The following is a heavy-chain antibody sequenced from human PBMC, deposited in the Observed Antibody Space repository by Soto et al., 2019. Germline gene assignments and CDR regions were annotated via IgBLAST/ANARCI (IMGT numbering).Heavy chain of an antibody. V-gene: IGHV2-26*01. J-gene: IGHJ4*02. Sequence: ESGPTLVNPTETLTLTCTVSGFSLSNARMGVSWIRQPPGKALEWLAHIFSNDEKSYSTSLKSRLTISKDTSKSQVVLTMTNMDPVDTATYYCARTSGGAARPFDYWGQGTLVTVSS. CDR2: IFSNDEK. CDR1: GFSLSNARMG. D-gene: IGHD6-6*01. CDR3: ARTSGGAARPFDY.